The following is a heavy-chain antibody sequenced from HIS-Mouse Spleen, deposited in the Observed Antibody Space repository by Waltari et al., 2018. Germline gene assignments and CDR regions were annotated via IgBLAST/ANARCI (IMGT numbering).Heavy chain of an antibody. CDR3: ARASVVGSGHFDY. Sequence: QVQLVESGGGVVQPGRSLRLSWAASGFTFSSYAMHWVRQAPGKGLEWVAVISYDGSNKYYADSVKGRFTISRDNSKNTLYLQMNSLRAEDTAVYYCARASVVGSGHFDYWGQGTLVTVSS. J-gene: IGHJ4*02. CDR1: GFTFSSYA. V-gene: IGHV3-30-3*01. CDR2: ISYDGSNK. D-gene: IGHD6-19*01.